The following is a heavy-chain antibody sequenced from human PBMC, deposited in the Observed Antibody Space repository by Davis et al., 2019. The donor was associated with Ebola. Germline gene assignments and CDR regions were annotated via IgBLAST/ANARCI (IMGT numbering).Heavy chain of an antibody. CDR2: LRFDGITK. CDR3: ARDPDTSGYYSWFDP. D-gene: IGHD5-18*01. Sequence: GESLKISCAASGFTLTGYGMQWVRQAPGKGLEWVAYLRFDGITKEYADSVRGRFTISRDNSKNTLYLQMNSLRVQDTAVYYCARDPDTSGYYSWFDPWGQGTLVTVSS. J-gene: IGHJ5*02. V-gene: IGHV3-30*02. CDR1: GFTLTGYG.